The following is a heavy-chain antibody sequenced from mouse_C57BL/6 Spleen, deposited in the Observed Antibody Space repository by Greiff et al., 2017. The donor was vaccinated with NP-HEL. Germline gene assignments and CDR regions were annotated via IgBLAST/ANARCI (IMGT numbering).Heavy chain of an antibody. Sequence: EVQLHQSGPELVKPGASVKISCKASGYTFTDYYMNWVKQSHGKSLEWIGDINPNNGGTSYNQKFKGKATLTVDKSSSTAYMELRSLTSEDSAVYYCARGGFITTVVAPFDDWGQGTTLTVSS. CDR2: INPNNGGT. CDR1: GYTFTDYY. J-gene: IGHJ2*01. V-gene: IGHV1-26*01. CDR3: ARGGFITTVVAPFDD. D-gene: IGHD1-1*01.